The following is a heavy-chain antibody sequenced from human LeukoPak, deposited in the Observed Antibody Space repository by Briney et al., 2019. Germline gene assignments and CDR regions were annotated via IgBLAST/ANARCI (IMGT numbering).Heavy chain of an antibody. Sequence: GASVKVSCKASGYTFTSYGISWVRQAPGQGLEWMGWISAYNGNTNHAQKLQGRVTMTTDTSTSTAYMELRSLRSDDTAVYYCARDRDEVYDFWSGYYFDYWGQGTLVTVSS. J-gene: IGHJ4*02. CDR3: ARDRDEVYDFWSGYYFDY. CDR1: GYTFTSYG. D-gene: IGHD3-3*01. V-gene: IGHV1-18*01. CDR2: ISAYNGNT.